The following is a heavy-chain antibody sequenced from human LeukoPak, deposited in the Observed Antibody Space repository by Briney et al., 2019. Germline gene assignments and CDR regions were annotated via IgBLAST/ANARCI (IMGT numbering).Heavy chain of an antibody. Sequence: PGGSLRLSCAASGFTFSSYWMSWVRQTPWKGLEWVSSISSSSSYIYYADSVKGRFTISRDNAKNSLYLQMNSLRAEDTAVYYCATDIVVVPAAREDFDYWGQGTLVTVSS. D-gene: IGHD2-2*01. J-gene: IGHJ4*02. V-gene: IGHV3-21*01. CDR2: ISSSSSYI. CDR1: GFTFSSYW. CDR3: ATDIVVVPAAREDFDY.